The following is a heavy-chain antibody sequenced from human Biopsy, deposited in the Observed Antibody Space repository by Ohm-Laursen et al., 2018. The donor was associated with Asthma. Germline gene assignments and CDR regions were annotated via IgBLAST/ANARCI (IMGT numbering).Heavy chain of an antibody. J-gene: IGHJ6*02. V-gene: IGHV1-69*01. D-gene: IGHD3-16*01. CDR1: GGTFRTYA. CDR2: IIPMYGVP. CDR3: ARVDAIMISGDFYFYSGFDL. Sequence: GSSVKVSCKASGGTFRTYAFNWVRQAPGKGLEWMGGIIPMYGVPKVAQKFQGRVTITADESTSTAYMEMSSLRSEDTAVYYCARVDAIMISGDFYFYSGFDLWGQGTTVRVSS.